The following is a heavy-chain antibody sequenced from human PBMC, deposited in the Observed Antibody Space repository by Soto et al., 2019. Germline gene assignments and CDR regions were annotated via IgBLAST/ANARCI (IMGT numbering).Heavy chain of an antibody. V-gene: IGHV1-18*01. Sequence: ASVKVSCKASGYTFTSYGISWVRQAPGQGLEWMGWISAYNGNTNYAQKLQGRVTMTTDTSTSTAYMELRSLRSDDTAVYYCARDRRTYYYGSGSYSPVVYWGQGTLVTVSS. CDR3: ARDRRTYYYGSGSYSPVVY. D-gene: IGHD3-10*01. CDR1: GYTFTSYG. CDR2: ISAYNGNT. J-gene: IGHJ4*02.